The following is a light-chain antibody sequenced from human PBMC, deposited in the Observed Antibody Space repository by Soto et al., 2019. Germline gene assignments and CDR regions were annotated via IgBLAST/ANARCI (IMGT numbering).Light chain of an antibody. Sequence: QSVLTQPASGSGSPGQSITISCTRTSSDVGSYNLVSWYQQHPGKAPKVMIYEVSKRASGVSNRFSGSKSGNTASLTIAGLQAENEADYYCCSYGGRDVFGSGTKPTVL. CDR3: CSYGGRDV. CDR2: EVS. CDR1: SSDVGSYNL. V-gene: IGLV2-23*02. J-gene: IGLJ1*01.